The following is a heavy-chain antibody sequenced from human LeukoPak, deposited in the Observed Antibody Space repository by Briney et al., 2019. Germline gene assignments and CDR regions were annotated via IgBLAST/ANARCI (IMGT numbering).Heavy chain of an antibody. D-gene: IGHD3-22*01. J-gene: IGHJ3*02. CDR1: GFTVSSNY. CDR3: ARVARRGSGYPPTQAFDI. V-gene: IGHV3-66*01. CDR2: IYSGGST. Sequence: WGSLRLSCAASGFTVSSNYMSWVRQAPGKGLEGVSVIYSGGSTYYADSVKGRFTISRDNTKNTLYLLMKSLRAEGTAVGCVARVARRGSGYPPTQAFDIWGQGTMDTVSS.